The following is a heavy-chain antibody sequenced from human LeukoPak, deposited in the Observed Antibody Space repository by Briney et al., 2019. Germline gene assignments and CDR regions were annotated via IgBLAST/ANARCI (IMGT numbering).Heavy chain of an antibody. CDR2: ISYDGSNK. V-gene: IGHV3-30*04. D-gene: IGHD3-9*01. CDR1: GFTFSSYA. J-gene: IGHJ4*02. Sequence: PGRSLRLSCAASGFTFSSYAMHWVRQAPGKGLEWVAVISYDGSNKYYADSAKGRFTISRDNSKNTLYLQMNSLRAEDTAVYYCARESPDWEFDYWGQGTLVTVSS. CDR3: ARESPDWEFDY.